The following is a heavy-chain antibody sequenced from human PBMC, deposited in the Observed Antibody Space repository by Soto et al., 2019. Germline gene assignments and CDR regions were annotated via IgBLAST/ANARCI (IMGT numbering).Heavy chain of an antibody. J-gene: IGHJ4*02. CDR1: GGSFSGYY. CDR3: APQRITMIVVVITPTSSGSYYFDY. Sequence: SETLSLTCAVYGGSFSGYYWSWIRQPPGKGLEWIGEINHSGSTNYNPSLKSRVTISVDTSKNQFSLKLSSVTAADTAVYYCAPQRITMIVVVITPTSSGSYYFDYWGQGTLVTVSS. V-gene: IGHV4-34*01. D-gene: IGHD3-22*01. CDR2: INHSGST.